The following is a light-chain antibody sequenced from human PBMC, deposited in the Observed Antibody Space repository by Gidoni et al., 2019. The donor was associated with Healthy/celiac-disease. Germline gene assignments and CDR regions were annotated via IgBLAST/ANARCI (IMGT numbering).Light chain of an antibody. CDR1: SSDVGGYNY. CDR2: EVS. CDR3: SSYTSSSTVV. J-gene: IGLJ2*01. V-gene: IGLV2-14*01. Sequence: QSALTPPASVSWSPGQSITLSCTGTSSDVGGYNYVSWYQQHPGKAPKLMIYEVSNRPSGVSNRFSGSKSGNTASLTISVLQAEDEADYYCSSYTSSSTVVFGGGTKLTVL.